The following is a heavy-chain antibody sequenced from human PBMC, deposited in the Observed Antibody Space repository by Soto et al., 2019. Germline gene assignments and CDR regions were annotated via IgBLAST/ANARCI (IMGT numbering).Heavy chain of an antibody. Sequence: QVQLQESGPGLVKPSQTLSLTCTVSGGSISSGGYYWSWIRQHPGKGLEWIGYIYYSGSTYYNPSLKSRVTLSVDTSKNQFSLKLSSVTAADTAVYYCARGYCSGGSCLGNWFDPWGQGTLVTVSS. V-gene: IGHV4-31*03. CDR2: IYYSGST. J-gene: IGHJ5*02. CDR3: ARGYCSGGSCLGNWFDP. CDR1: GGSISSGGYY. D-gene: IGHD2-15*01.